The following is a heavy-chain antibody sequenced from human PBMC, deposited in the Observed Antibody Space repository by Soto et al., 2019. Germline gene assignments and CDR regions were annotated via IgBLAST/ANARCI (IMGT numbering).Heavy chain of an antibody. Sequence: ASVKVSCKASGYTFRTHGVSWVRRAPGQGLEWMGWISGYNGNTNYAQKFQGRVTMTTETSTNTAYMELRSLRSDDTALYYCASWAGQVRDFGGPLDYWGQGTRVRVSS. CDR2: ISGYNGNT. CDR3: ASWAGQVRDFGGPLDY. V-gene: IGHV1-18*04. CDR1: GYTFRTHG. J-gene: IGHJ4*02. D-gene: IGHD4-17*01.